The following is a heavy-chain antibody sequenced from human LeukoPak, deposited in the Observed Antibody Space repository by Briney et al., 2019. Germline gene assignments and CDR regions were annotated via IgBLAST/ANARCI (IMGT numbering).Heavy chain of an antibody. CDR2: IDPNSGGT. CDR1: GYTFTGYY. CDR3: ARGGSWNLYYYYGMDV. V-gene: IGHV1-2*02. Sequence: ASVKVSCKASGYTFTGYYMHWVRQAPGQGLEWMGWIDPNSGGTNYAQKFQGRVTTTRDTSISTAYMELSRLRSDDTAVYYCARGGSWNLYYYYGMDVWGQGTTVTVPS. D-gene: IGHD6-13*01. J-gene: IGHJ6*02.